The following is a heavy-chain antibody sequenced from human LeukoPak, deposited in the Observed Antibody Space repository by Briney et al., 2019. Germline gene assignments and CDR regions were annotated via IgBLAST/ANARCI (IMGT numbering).Heavy chain of an antibody. J-gene: IGHJ6*03. V-gene: IGHV4-4*09. CDR1: GGSIGTYY. Sequence: SETLSLTCTVSGGSIGTYYWSWVRQSPGTGLECIGYIYATGTRYNPYLQSRVTISVDRSRNQFFLKMTSVTAADTAVYYCARHIGGGIEDMDVWGRGTKVTVSS. CDR3: ARHIGGGIEDMDV. CDR2: IYATGT. D-gene: IGHD3-16*02.